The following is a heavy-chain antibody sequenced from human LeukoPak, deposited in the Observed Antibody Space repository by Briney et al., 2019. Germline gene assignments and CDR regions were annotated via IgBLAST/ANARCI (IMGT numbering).Heavy chain of an antibody. Sequence: GGSLRLSCAASGFTFDDYAMHWVRQAPGKGLEWVSGISWNSGSIGYADSVKGRFTISRDNAKNSLYLQMNSLRAEDTAVYYCARDRLSPGYCSGGSCLDWYFDLWGRGTLVTVSS. J-gene: IGHJ2*01. CDR2: ISWNSGSI. D-gene: IGHD2-15*01. CDR3: ARDRLSPGYCSGGSCLDWYFDL. V-gene: IGHV3-9*01. CDR1: GFTFDDYA.